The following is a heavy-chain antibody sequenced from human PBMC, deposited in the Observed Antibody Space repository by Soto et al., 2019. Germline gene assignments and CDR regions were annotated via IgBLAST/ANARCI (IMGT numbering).Heavy chain of an antibody. CDR1: RWTFTGDY. CDR3: ARDCAKWNYYYDYGMDV. CDR2: INPNSGGK. J-gene: IGHJ6*02. V-gene: IGHV1-2*04. Sequence: ASLKVSCETARWTFTGDYMPCMPPGTGQGLVWMGWINPNSGGKNYAQKFQRWVTMTRDTSISTDYMELSRLRSDASAVDYWARDCAKWNYYYDYGMDVWGQGTTVTVSS. D-gene: IGHD1-20*01.